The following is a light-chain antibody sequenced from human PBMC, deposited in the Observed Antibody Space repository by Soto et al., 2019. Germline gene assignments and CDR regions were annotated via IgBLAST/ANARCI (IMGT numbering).Light chain of an antibody. CDR2: DAS. CDR1: QSVSSH. Sequence: EIVLTQSPATLSLSPGGGATLPRRARQSVSSHLAWYQQKPGQGPRLLIYDASTRATGIPARFSGSGSGTEFTLTISSLQSEDFGVYYCQHYDVWPLTFGQGTKVDIK. J-gene: IGKJ1*01. V-gene: IGKV3-15*01. CDR3: QHYDVWPLT.